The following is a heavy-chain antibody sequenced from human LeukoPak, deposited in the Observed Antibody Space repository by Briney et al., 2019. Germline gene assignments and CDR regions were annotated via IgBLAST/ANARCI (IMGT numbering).Heavy chain of an antibody. CDR2: INPNSGGT. J-gene: IGHJ5*02. Sequence: ASVKVSCEASGYTFTGYYMHWVRQAPGQGLEWMGWINPNSGGTNYAQKFQGRVTMTRDTSISTAYMELSRLRSDDTAVYYCARDGGYCSGGSCYEYGNWFDPWGQGTLVTVSS. D-gene: IGHD2-15*01. CDR1: GYTFTGYY. CDR3: ARDGGYCSGGSCYEYGNWFDP. V-gene: IGHV1-2*02.